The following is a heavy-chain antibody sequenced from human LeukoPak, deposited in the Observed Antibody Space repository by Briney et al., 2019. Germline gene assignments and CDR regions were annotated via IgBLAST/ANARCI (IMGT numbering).Heavy chain of an antibody. J-gene: IGHJ6*03. CDR1: SGSIISSSHY. V-gene: IGHV4-39*01. Sequence: SETLSLTCSVSSGSIISSSHYWGWIRQSPGKGLEWIGSMDYSGNPYYNPSLKSRVIISVDTSENQFSLKLRSVTAADTAVYYCARSTVATIRGGYSSGSYYYYMDVWGKGTTVTVSS. CDR2: MDYSGNP. CDR3: ARSTVATIRGGYSSGSYYYYMDV. D-gene: IGHD5-12*01.